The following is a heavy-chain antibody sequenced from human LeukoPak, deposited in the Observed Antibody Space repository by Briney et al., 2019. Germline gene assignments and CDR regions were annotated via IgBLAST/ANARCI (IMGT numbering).Heavy chain of an antibody. Sequence: SVKVSCKASGGTFSRYAISWVRQAPGQGLEWMGGIIPIFGTANYAQKFQGRVTITTDESTSTAYRELSSLRSEDTAVYYCARDGPYYYDSSGYDDAFDIWGQGTMVTVSS. CDR1: GGTFSRYA. D-gene: IGHD3-22*01. CDR2: IIPIFGTA. V-gene: IGHV1-69*05. CDR3: ARDGPYYYDSSGYDDAFDI. J-gene: IGHJ3*02.